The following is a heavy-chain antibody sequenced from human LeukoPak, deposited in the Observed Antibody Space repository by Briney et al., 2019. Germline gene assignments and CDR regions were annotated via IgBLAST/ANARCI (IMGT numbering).Heavy chain of an antibody. Sequence: PSETLSLTCAVYGGSFSGYYWSWIRQPPGKGLEWIGEINHSGSTNYNPSLKSRVTISVDTSKNQFSLKLSSVTAADTAVYYCARVLVVVPAAMGSYGMDVWGQGTTVTVSS. CDR1: GGSFSGYY. J-gene: IGHJ6*02. V-gene: IGHV4-34*01. D-gene: IGHD2-2*01. CDR2: INHSGST. CDR3: ARVLVVVPAAMGSYGMDV.